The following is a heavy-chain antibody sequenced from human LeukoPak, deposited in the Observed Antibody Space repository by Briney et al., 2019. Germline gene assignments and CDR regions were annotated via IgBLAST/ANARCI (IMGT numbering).Heavy chain of an antibody. Sequence: PSETLSLTCSVSTDSPNTYYWSWTRQSPGKGLEWIGHIYHSGSTDYNPSFKSRVTVSIDMSKKEFSLKLTSVTVADTAMYYCVRLRWELLAPYFDHWGQGAFVIVSS. CDR1: TDSPNTYY. J-gene: IGHJ4*02. V-gene: IGHV4-59*01. CDR2: IYHSGST. D-gene: IGHD2-15*01. CDR3: VRLRWELLAPYFDH.